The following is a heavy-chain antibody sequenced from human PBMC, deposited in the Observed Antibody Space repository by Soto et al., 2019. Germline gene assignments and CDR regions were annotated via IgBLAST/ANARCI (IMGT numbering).Heavy chain of an antibody. Sequence: SSVKVSCKASGYGFSSYAMHWVRQTPGQRLEWMGWINIGSGNTEYSQNFQDRITITRDTSASTVYMELSSLRSEDTAVYYCARDGGDCGYRLAYYYYIGMDVWG. V-gene: IGHV1-3*04. CDR3: ARDGGDCGYRLAYYYYIGMDV. CDR1: GYGFSSYA. J-gene: IGHJ6*02. CDR2: INIGSGNT. D-gene: IGHD2-21*02.